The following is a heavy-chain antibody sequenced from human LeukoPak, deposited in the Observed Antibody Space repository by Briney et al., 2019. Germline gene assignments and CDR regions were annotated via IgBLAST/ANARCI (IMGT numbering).Heavy chain of an antibody. D-gene: IGHD1-26*01. CDR1: GFTFSYYW. J-gene: IGHJ5*02. Sequence: GGSLRLSCAASGFTFSYYWMHWVRHAPGKGLVWVSRINTDGTRTTYADSVKGRFTISRDNVKNTVFLQMSSLRAEDTGVYYCARVTSGSYAWSDPWGQGTLVTVSS. CDR2: INTDGTRT. V-gene: IGHV3-74*01. CDR3: ARVTSGSYAWSDP.